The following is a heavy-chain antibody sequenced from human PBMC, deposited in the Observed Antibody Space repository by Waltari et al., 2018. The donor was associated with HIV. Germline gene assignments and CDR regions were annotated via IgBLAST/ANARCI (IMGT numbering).Heavy chain of an antibody. Sequence: QGQLVQSGAEVKKPGASVKVSCKASGYTFTSYGISCVRQAPGQGLEWMGWISAYNGNTNYAQKLQGRVTMTTDTSTSTAYMELRSLRSDDTAVYYCARDHNHSGWYREDYFDYWGQGTLVTVSS. CDR2: ISAYNGNT. J-gene: IGHJ4*02. CDR1: GYTFTSYG. D-gene: IGHD6-19*01. V-gene: IGHV1-18*01. CDR3: ARDHNHSGWYREDYFDY.